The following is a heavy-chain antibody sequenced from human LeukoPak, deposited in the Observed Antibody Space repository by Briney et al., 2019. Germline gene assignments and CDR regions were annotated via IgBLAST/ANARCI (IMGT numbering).Heavy chain of an antibody. CDR2: TSGDEDST. CDR1: GFTFRRFG. D-gene: IGHD6-25*01. Sequence: GSLRLPCAASGFTFRRFGMSWVGQAPGKGLEWVAVTSGDEDSTHYVESVRGRFIISTDNSKNSLNLQMNSLRAEDTAVYYCTKDVMTGFSSGWYFGSWGQGTQVTVSS. J-gene: IGHJ4*02. CDR3: TKDVMTGFSSGWYFGS. V-gene: IGHV3-23*01.